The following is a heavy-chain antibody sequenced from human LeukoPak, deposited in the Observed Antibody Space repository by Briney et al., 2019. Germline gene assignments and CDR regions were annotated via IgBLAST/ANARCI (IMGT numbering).Heavy chain of an antibody. J-gene: IGHJ3*02. V-gene: IGHV3-7*03. CDR1: GFTFSSYW. D-gene: IGHD2-15*01. Sequence: GGSLRLSCSASGFTFSSYWMTWVRQAPGKGLEWVSNIKQDGSEKHCVDSVKGRFTISRDNAKNSLYLQMNSLRAEDTAVYYCARVISAYCSGGSCWGASDIWGQGTMVTVSS. CDR2: IKQDGSEK. CDR3: ARVISAYCSGGSCWGASDI.